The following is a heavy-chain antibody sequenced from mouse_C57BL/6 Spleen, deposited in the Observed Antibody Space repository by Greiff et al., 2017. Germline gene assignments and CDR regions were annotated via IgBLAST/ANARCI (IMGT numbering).Heavy chain of an antibody. Sequence: VQLQQPGAELVKPGASVKLSCKASGSTLPSYGLPGVRRRPGRGLVWIGRNVPNRGGTKYNVKFKSKATLTVDKPSSTAYMQLSSLTSEDSAVYYCARSSYYCYWYFDVGGTGTTVTVSS. J-gene: IGHJ1*03. CDR1: GSTLPSYG. V-gene: IGHV1-72*01. CDR3: ARSSYYCYWYFDV. D-gene: IGHD1-1*01. CDR2: NVPNRGGT.